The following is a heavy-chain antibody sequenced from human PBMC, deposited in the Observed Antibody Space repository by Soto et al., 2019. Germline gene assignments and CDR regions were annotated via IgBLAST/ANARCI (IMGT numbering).Heavy chain of an antibody. V-gene: IGHV1-3*05. Sequence: QVQLAQSGAEERKPGASVKVSCEATGYTFTAYAMHWVRQAPGQRLEWMGWINPATGNTKYSQKFKGRLTITSETSANTVYMELRSMTSEDTAMYYCTRSAIITSGGLIGAFYYWGQGNLLTGSS. CDR2: INPATGNT. CDR1: GYTFTAYA. J-gene: IGHJ4*02. CDR3: TRSAIITSGGLIGAFYY. D-gene: IGHD3-16*02.